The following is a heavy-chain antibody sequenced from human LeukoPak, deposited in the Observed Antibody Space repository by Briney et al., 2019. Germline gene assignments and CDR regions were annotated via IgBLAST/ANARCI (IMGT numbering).Heavy chain of an antibody. D-gene: IGHD3-16*01. CDR3: AKDLRFNYVWEAGY. Sequence: GSLRLSCAASGFTFSTYAMSWVRQAPGKGLEWVSAISGSGSSTYYADSVKGRFTISRDNSKNTLYLQMNSLRAEDTAVYYCAKDLRFNYVWEAGYWGQGTLVTVSS. V-gene: IGHV3-23*01. J-gene: IGHJ4*02. CDR2: ISGSGSST. CDR1: GFTFSTYA.